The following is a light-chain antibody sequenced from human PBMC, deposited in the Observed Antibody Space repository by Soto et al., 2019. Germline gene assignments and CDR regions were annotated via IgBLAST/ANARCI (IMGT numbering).Light chain of an antibody. CDR3: QQRFNSPLT. J-gene: IGKJ4*01. CDR2: DAS. CDR1: QSVSSY. V-gene: IGKV3-11*01. Sequence: EIVLTQSPATLSLSPGERAALSCRASQSVSSYLAWYQQKPGQAPRLLIYDASNRATGIPARFSGSGSGTDFTLTISSLEPEDFAVYYFQQRFNSPLTFGGGTKVEIK.